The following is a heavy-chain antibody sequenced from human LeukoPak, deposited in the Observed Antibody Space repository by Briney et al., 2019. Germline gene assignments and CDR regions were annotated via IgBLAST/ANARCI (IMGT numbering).Heavy chain of an antibody. J-gene: IGHJ4*02. V-gene: IGHV4-59*01. CDR1: GDSITSYY. CDR2: IYHSGNT. Sequence: PSETLSLTCSVSGDSITSYYWSWIRQPPGKGLEWIGFIYHSGNTNYNPSLTARVTMSVDTSKTQISLRLSAVTAADTAVYYCAREEGVASAGALEYWGQGILVTVAS. CDR3: AREEGVASAGALEY. D-gene: IGHD6-13*01.